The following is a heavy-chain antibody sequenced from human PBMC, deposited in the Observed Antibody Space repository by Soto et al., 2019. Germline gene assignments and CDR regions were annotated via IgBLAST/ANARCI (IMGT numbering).Heavy chain of an antibody. J-gene: IGHJ5*02. V-gene: IGHV1-69*12. D-gene: IGHD6-6*01. CDR1: GGTFSTFA. CDR3: ARVSGSSSNGFDP. CDR2: IIPIFGTT. Sequence: QVQLVQSGAEVKKPGSSVKVSCKASGGTFSTFAISWVRQAPGQGPEWMGGIIPIFGTTNYAQKFQGRVTITADESTSTAYMELSSLRSEDSAISDCARVSGSSSNGFDPWGQGTLVTVSS.